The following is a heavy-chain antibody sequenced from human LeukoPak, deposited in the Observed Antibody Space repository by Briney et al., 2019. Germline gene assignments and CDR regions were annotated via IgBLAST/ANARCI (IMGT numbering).Heavy chain of an antibody. CDR1: GGTFSSYA. CDR2: IIPIFGTA. CDR3: ARDAKEGDILTGYWQD. D-gene: IGHD3-9*01. Sequence: ASVKVSCKASGGTFSSYAISWVRQAPGQGLEWMGGIIPIFGTANYAQKFQGRVTITADESTSTAYMELSSLRSGDTAVYYCARDAKEGDILTGYWQDWGQGTLVTVSS. J-gene: IGHJ4*02. V-gene: IGHV1-69*13.